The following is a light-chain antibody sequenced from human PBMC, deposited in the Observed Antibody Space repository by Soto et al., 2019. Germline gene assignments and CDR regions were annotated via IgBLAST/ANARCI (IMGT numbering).Light chain of an antibody. CDR2: GAS. J-gene: IGKJ1*01. Sequence: EIVLTQSPGTLSLSPGERGTLSCRASQSVSSSYLAWYQQKPGQAPRLLIYGASSRATGIPDRFSGSGSGTDFPLTISRLAPQDFAVYYCQQYGSSPTWTFGQGTKVEIK. V-gene: IGKV3-20*01. CDR1: QSVSSSY. CDR3: QQYGSSPTWT.